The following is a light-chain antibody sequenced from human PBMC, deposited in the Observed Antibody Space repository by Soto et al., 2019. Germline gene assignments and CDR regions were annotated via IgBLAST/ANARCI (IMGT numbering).Light chain of an antibody. J-gene: IGLJ3*02. V-gene: IGLV2-8*01. CDR3: TSYVGSNIWV. Sequence: QSVLTQPPSASGSPGQSVTISCTGTSSDVGAYKYVSWYQQYPGKAPKLMIYEVSKRPSGVPDRFSGSKSGNTASPTVSGRQAEDEADYYGTSYVGSNIWVFGGGTKLTAL. CDR1: SSDVGAYKY. CDR2: EVS.